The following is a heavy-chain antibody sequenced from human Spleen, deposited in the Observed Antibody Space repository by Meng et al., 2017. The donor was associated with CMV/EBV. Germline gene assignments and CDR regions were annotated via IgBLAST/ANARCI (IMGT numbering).Heavy chain of an antibody. Sequence: ASVKVSCKASGYTFTAHYFHWVRQAPGQGLEWMGWIHPHRGDTNYAQQFQGRVTLTRDTSINTGYMELSRLRSDDTAVYYCARGAAGGSYYGMDVWGQGTTVTVSS. CDR2: IHPHRGDT. CDR1: GYTFTAHY. CDR3: ARGAAGGSYYGMDV. D-gene: IGHD3-16*01. V-gene: IGHV1-2*02. J-gene: IGHJ6*02.